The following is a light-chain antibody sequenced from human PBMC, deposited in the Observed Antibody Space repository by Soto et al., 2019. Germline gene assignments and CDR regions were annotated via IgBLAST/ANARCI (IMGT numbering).Light chain of an antibody. CDR1: QSLSRN. CDR3: QHYNDWPPAFT. J-gene: IGKJ3*01. V-gene: IGKV3D-15*01. Sequence: EILMTQSPATLSVSPGERATLSCRASQSLSRNLAWYQQKPGQAPRLIIYGASTRASGIPVRFSGSGSGTEFTLTISSLQSEDFALYYCQHYNDWPPAFTFGPGTKVDL. CDR2: GAS.